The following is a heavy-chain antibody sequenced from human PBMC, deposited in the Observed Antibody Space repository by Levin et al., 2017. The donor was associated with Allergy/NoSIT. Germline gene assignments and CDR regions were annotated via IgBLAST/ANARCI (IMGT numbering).Heavy chain of an antibody. CDR2: INPNSGGT. D-gene: IGHD6-13*01. V-gene: IGHV1-2*06. Sequence: GESLKISCKASGYTFTGYYMHWVRQAPGQGLEWMGRINPNSGGTNYAQKFQGRVTMTRDTSISTAYMELSRLTSDDTAVYYCAVWGSSSPFDYWGQGTLVTVSS. CDR3: AVWGSSSPFDY. J-gene: IGHJ4*02. CDR1: GYTFTGYY.